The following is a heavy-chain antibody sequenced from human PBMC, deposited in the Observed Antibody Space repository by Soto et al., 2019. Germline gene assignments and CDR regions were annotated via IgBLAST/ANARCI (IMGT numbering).Heavy chain of an antibody. CDR2: SSGSGERT. D-gene: IGHD3-3*01. V-gene: IGHV3-23*01. CDR1: GFTFSTYG. CDR3: VKDYAFWSGYCFDY. Sequence: EVQLLESGGGLVQPGGSLRLSCVASGFTFSTYGMSWVRQAPGKGLEWVSGSSGSGERTYYADSVRGRFTISRDNSKNTLHLQMNSLRAEDTAVYYCVKDYAFWSGYCFDYCGQGTLVTVSS. J-gene: IGHJ4*02.